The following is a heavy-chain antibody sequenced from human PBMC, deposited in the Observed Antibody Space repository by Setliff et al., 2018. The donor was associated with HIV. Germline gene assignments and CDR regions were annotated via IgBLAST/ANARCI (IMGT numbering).Heavy chain of an antibody. Sequence: SETLSLTCAVSGGSISSSNWWSWVRQPPGKGLEWIGEIYQTGSTNYNPSLKSRVTISVDTSKNQFALRLRSVTAADTAVYYCARVGLATIFSTFDIWGQGTMVTVSS. V-gene: IGHV4-4*02. CDR3: ARVGLATIFSTFDI. D-gene: IGHD5-12*01. J-gene: IGHJ3*02. CDR1: GGSISSSNW. CDR2: IYQTGST.